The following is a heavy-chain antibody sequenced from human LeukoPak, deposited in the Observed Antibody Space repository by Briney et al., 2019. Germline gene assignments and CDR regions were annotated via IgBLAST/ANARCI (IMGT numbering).Heavy chain of an antibody. J-gene: IGHJ3*02. Sequence: SETLSLTCTVSGGSISSYYWSWIRQAAGKGLEWIGRIYTSGSTNYNPSLKSRVTMSVDTSKNQFSLKLSSVTAADTAVYYCARAPGYCSSTSCRGAFDIWGQGTMVTVSS. D-gene: IGHD2-2*01. CDR1: GGSISSYY. V-gene: IGHV4-4*07. CDR3: ARAPGYCSSTSCRGAFDI. CDR2: IYTSGST.